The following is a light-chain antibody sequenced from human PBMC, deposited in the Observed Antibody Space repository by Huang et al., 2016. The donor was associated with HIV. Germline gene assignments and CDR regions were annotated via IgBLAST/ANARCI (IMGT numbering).Light chain of an antibody. CDR3: QRYGSSPPYT. Sequence: EVVLTQSPDTLSLSPGDRATLSCRASPSLGSSSLAWYQQKPGQAPRLHIYATATRPTGIPDRCRGSGSGTDFSLTVTRLEPEDVAVYYCQRYGSSPPYTFGQGTKLEI. CDR1: PSLGSSS. V-gene: IGKV3-20*01. CDR2: ATA. J-gene: IGKJ2*01.